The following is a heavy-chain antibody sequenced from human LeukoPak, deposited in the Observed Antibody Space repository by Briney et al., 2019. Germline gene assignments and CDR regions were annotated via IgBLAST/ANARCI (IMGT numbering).Heavy chain of an antibody. CDR1: GGSISSYY. Sequence: SETLSFTCTVSGGSISSYYWSWIRQPPGKGLEWIGYIYYSGSTYYNPSLKSRVTISVDTSKNQFSLKLSSVTAADTAVYYCATLAVAGTWSDYWGQGTLVTVSS. CDR2: IYYSGST. V-gene: IGHV4-59*06. J-gene: IGHJ4*02. D-gene: IGHD6-19*01. CDR3: ATLAVAGTWSDY.